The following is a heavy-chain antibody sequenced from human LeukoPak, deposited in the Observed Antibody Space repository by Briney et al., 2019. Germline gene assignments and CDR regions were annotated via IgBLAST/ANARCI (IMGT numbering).Heavy chain of an antibody. CDR2: IWGSCSRI. V-gene: IGHV3-23*01. J-gene: IGHJ4*02. D-gene: IGHD1-14*01. CDR1: GFTFNSYA. CDR3: AKSLPTGFDDY. Sequence: GGSLRLFCAASGFTFNSYAMCWVRQAPGNGPVWVSAIWGSCSRIYYADLVKGLFTISRDNSKNTQYLQMNSLRAEDTTVYYCAKSLPTGFDDYWGQGTLVTVFS.